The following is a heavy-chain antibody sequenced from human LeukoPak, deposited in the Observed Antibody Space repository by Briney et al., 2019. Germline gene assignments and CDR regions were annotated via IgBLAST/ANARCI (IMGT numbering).Heavy chain of an antibody. V-gene: IGHV1-2*02. CDR2: INPNSGGT. D-gene: IGHD5-18*01. Sequence: ASVKVSCKASGYTFTSYYMHWVRQAPGQGLEWMGWINPNSGGTNYAQKFQGRVTMTRDTSTSTVYMELSSLRSEDTAVYYCARGPGEIQLWSDYWGQGTLVTVSS. CDR3: ARGPGEIQLWSDY. J-gene: IGHJ4*02. CDR1: GYTFTSYY.